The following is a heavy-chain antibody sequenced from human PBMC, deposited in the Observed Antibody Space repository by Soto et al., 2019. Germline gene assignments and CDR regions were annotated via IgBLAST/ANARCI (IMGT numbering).Heavy chain of an antibody. CDR3: AREGFENPVGLDV. J-gene: IGHJ6*02. Sequence: GGSLRLSCAASGFTFSSYGMHWVRQAPGKGLEWVAVIWYDGSNKYYADSVKGRFTISRDNSKNTLYLQMNSLRAEDTAVYYCAREGFENPVGLDVWGQGTTVTVSS. V-gene: IGHV3-33*01. CDR1: GFTFSSYG. D-gene: IGHD3-3*01. CDR2: IWYDGSNK.